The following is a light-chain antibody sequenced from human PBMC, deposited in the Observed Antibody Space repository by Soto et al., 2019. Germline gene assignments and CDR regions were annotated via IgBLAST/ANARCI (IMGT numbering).Light chain of an antibody. Sequence: EIVLTQSPATLSLSPGERATLSCRASQSVSSSLAWYQQKPGQAPSLLIYDPSNRATGIPARFSGSGSGTDFTLTISSLEPEDFAVYYCQQRSNWPPYTFGQGTKLEIK. CDR2: DPS. V-gene: IGKV3-11*01. CDR3: QQRSNWPPYT. CDR1: QSVSSS. J-gene: IGKJ2*01.